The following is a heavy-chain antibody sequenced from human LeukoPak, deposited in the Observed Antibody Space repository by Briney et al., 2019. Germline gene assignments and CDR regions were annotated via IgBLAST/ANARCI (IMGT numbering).Heavy chain of an antibody. J-gene: IGHJ3*02. V-gene: IGHV4-59*01. CDR1: GGSISSYY. Sequence: PSETLSLTCTVSGGSISSYYWSWIRQPPGKGLEWIGYIYYSGSTNYNPSLKSRVTISVDTSKNQFSLKLSSVTAADTAVYYCARDYGSYEGWAFDIWGQGTMVTVSS. D-gene: IGHD3-10*01. CDR2: IYYSGST. CDR3: ARDYGSYEGWAFDI.